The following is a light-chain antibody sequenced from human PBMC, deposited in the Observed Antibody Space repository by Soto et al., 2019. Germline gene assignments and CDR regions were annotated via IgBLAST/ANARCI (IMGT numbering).Light chain of an antibody. CDR2: GAS. Sequence: IVMTQSPATLSVSPGERPTLSSRASQSVSSILAWYQQKPGQAPRLLIYGASTRATGIPARFSGSGSGTEFILTISRLQSEDFAVYYCQQYNNWPPWTFGQGTKVDIK. CDR3: QQYNNWPPWT. V-gene: IGKV3-15*01. J-gene: IGKJ1*01. CDR1: QSVSSI.